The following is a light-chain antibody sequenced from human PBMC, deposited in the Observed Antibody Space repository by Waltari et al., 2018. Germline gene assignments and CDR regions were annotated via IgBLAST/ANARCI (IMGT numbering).Light chain of an antibody. Sequence: QSMLTQPPSASGTPGQRVTISCSGSSSNIGSKTVNWYQHLPGTAPRVLIYSNNQRPAGVPARFSCSKSGTSASLAISGLQSEDEADYYCSSWDDSVSGPVFGGGTKLTVL. J-gene: IGLJ2*01. CDR3: SSWDDSVSGPV. V-gene: IGLV1-44*01. CDR2: SNN. CDR1: SSNIGSKT.